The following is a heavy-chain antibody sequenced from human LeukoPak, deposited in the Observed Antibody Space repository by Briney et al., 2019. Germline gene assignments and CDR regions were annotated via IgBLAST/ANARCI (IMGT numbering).Heavy chain of an antibody. D-gene: IGHD5-12*01. J-gene: IGHJ4*02. CDR3: ARSRGYSGYEKNYFDY. V-gene: IGHV1-18*01. CDR2: ISAYNGNT. Sequence: GASVKVSCKASGYTFTSYGISWVRQAPGQGREGMGWISAYNGNTNYAQKLQGRVTMNTDTSTSTAYMELRSLRSDDTAVYYCARSRGYSGYEKNYFDYWGQGTLVTVSS. CDR1: GYTFTSYG.